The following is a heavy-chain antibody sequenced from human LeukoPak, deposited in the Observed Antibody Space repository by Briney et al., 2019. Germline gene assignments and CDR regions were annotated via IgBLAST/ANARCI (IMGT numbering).Heavy chain of an antibody. CDR2: IYYSGST. CDR3: AKSVSITGTRWFDP. Sequence: SETLSLTCTVSGGSISSCYWSWIRQPPGKGLEWIGYIYYSGSTNYNPPLKSRVTISVDTSKNQFSLKLSSVTAADTAVYYCAKSVSITGTRWFDPWGQGTLVTVSS. CDR1: GGSISSCY. J-gene: IGHJ5*02. V-gene: IGHV4-59*01. D-gene: IGHD1-7*01.